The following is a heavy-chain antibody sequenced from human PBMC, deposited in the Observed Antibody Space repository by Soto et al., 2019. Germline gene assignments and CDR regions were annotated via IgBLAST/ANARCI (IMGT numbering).Heavy chain of an antibody. J-gene: IGHJ4*02. V-gene: IGHV4-59*08. CDR1: GDSISPHY. CDR2: IHYSGSA. Sequence: QVQLQESGPRLLKPSETLSLTCAVSGDSISPHYWGWVRQPPGKGLEFIGYIHYSGSAVYNPSLKSRVPISLDTSKNQFSLKLTSVTAADTAVYYCARLPSSAINPPFDYWGQGMLVTVSS. D-gene: IGHD2-2*01. CDR3: ARLPSSAINPPFDY.